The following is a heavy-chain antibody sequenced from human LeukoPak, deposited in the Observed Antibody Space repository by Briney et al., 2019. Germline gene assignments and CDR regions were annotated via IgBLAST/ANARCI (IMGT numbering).Heavy chain of an antibody. J-gene: IGHJ4*02. V-gene: IGHV3-7*05. D-gene: IGHD6-13*01. Sequence: GGSLRLSCEASGFTFSSHWMTWVRQAPGKGLEWVANIKQDGSEKYYVDSVKGRFTISGDNAKNSLYLQMNSLGTEDTAVYYCARRGTSSSWAHFDYWGQGTLVTVSS. CDR3: ARRGTSSSWAHFDY. CDR2: IKQDGSEK. CDR1: GFTFSSHW.